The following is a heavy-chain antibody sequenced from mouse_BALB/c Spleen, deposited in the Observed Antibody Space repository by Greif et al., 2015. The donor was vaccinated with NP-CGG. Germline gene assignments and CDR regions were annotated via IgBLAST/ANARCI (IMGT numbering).Heavy chain of an antibody. J-gene: IGHJ4*01. V-gene: IGHV2-4-1*01. CDR1: GFSLTSYC. CDR3: ARIYYGRMDY. CDR2: IWSGGST. Sequence: QVHVKQSEPGLVQPSQSLSITCTVSGFSLTSYCVHWVRQSPGKGLEWLGVIWSGGSTDYNAAFISRLSISKDNSKSQVFFKMNSLQADDTAIYYCARIYYGRMDYWGQGTSVTVSS. D-gene: IGHD1-1*01.